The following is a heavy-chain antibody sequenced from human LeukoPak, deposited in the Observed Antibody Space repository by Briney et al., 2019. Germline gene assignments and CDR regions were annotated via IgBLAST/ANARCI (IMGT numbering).Heavy chain of an antibody. CDR1: GFTFSSYW. J-gene: IGHJ5*02. V-gene: IGHV3-74*01. CDR3: AREGIAVAGITWFDP. CDR2: INSDGSST. Sequence: GGSLRLPCAASGFTFSSYWMHWVRQAPGKGLVWVSRINSDGSSTSYADSVKGRFTISRDNAKNTLYLQMNSLRAEDTAVYYCAREGIAVAGITWFDPWGQGTLVTVSS. D-gene: IGHD6-19*01.